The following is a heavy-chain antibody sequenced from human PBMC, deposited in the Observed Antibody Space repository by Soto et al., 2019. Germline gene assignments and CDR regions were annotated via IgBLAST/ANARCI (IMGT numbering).Heavy chain of an antibody. CDR3: AAVVGATAFDY. J-gene: IGHJ4*02. CDR1: GFIFSSYG. CDR2: IWYDGSNK. V-gene: IGHV3-33*01. Sequence: PGGSLRLSCAASGFIFSSYGMHWVRQAPGKGLEWVAVIWYDGSNKYYADSVKGRFTISRDNSKNTLYLQMNSLRAEDTAVYYCAAVVGATAFDYWGQGTLVTVSS. D-gene: IGHD1-26*01.